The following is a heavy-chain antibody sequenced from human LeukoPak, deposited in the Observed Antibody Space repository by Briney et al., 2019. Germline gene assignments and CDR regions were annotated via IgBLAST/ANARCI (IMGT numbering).Heavy chain of an antibody. CDR3: ARAYDSSGYYPPLIDAFDI. D-gene: IGHD3-22*01. J-gene: IGHJ3*02. CDR1: GGSISSSNW. V-gene: IGHV4-4*02. Sequence: SETLSLTCAVSGGSISSSNWWSWVRQPPGKGLEWIGEIYHSGSTNYNPSLKSRVTISVDKSKNQFSLKLSSVTAADTAVYYCARAYDSSGYYPPLIDAFDIWGQGTMVTVSS. CDR2: IYHSGST.